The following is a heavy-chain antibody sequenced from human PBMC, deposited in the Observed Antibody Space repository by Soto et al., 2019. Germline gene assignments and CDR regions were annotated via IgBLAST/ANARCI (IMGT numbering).Heavy chain of an antibody. V-gene: IGHV4-39*01. J-gene: IGHJ4*02. Sequence: PSETLSLTCTVSSAPVSSSTYTWGWIRQPPGKGLEWIGSIYYSGSTYYNPSLNSRVTVSVDTSKNQFSLKVTSVTAMDTAVYYCARLGGVPSSSPGVAYWGQGILVTVSS. CDR1: SAPVSSSTYT. D-gene: IGHD6-13*01. CDR3: ARLGGVPSSSPGVAY. CDR2: IYYSGST.